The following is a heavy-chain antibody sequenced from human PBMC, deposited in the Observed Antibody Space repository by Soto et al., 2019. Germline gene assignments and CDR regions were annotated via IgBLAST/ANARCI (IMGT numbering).Heavy chain of an antibody. CDR3: ARHVEWEIFYYFEH. D-gene: IGHD1-26*01. Sequence: TSETLSLTCTVSGASISSTSSYWGWVRQSPGKGLEWIGSFFYNKNTYYNPSLKSRVSISVDTSKMQFSLNLTSVTAADTVVYYCARHVEWEIFYYFEHWGQGTPVTVSS. J-gene: IGHJ4*02. CDR1: GASISSTSSY. V-gene: IGHV4-39*01. CDR2: FFYNKNT.